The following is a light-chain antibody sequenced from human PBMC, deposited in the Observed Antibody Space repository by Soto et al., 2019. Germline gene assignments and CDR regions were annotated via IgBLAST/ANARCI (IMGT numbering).Light chain of an antibody. V-gene: IGKV3-20*01. CDR2: GAS. J-gene: IGKJ1*01. CDR1: QSVSSSY. CDR3: QQYGSSRT. Sequence: EIVLTQSPGTLSLSPGERATLSCRASQSVSSSYLAWYQQKPGQAPRLLIYGASSRATGIPDRFSGSGSGTDFTLTISRLEPEDFAVYYCQQYGSSRTFGQVTKV.